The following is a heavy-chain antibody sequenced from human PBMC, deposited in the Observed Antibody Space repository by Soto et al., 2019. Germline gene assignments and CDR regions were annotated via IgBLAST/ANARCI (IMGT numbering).Heavy chain of an antibody. V-gene: IGHV4-39*02. J-gene: IGHJ4*02. CDR2: IYYSGST. CDR1: GGSISSSSYY. D-gene: IGHD5-18*01. CDR3: ARERGGYGLFDS. Sequence: SETLSLTCIVSGGSISSSSYYWGWIRQPPGKGLEWIGSIYYSGSTYYNPSLKSRVTISVDTSKNQFSLKLSSVTAADTAVYYCARERGGYGLFDSWGQGTLVTVSS.